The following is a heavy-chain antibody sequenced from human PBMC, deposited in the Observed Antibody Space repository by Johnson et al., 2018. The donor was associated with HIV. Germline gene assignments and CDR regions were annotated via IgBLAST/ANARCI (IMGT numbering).Heavy chain of an antibody. CDR1: GFTFSSYA. V-gene: IGHV3-23*04. J-gene: IGHJ3*02. CDR2: ISGSGGST. CDR3: ARDRWLGDAFDI. Sequence: VQLVESGGDLVKAGGSLRLSCAASGFTFSSYAMSWVRQAPGKGLEWVSAISGSGGSTYYADSVKGRFTISRDNSKNTLYLQMNSLRPDDSAVYYCARDRWLGDAFDIWGQGTMVTVSS. D-gene: IGHD6-19*01.